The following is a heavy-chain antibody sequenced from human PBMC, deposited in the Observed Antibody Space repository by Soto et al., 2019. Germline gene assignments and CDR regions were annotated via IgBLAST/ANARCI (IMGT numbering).Heavy chain of an antibody. CDR3: ARGYTLDV. CDR2: IYHGGST. CDR1: GYCISSGYY. Sequence: SETLSLTXTVSGYCISSGYYWGWIRQPPGKGLEWIGSIYHGGSTYYNPSLKSRVTISVDTSKNQFSLKLSSVTAADTAVYYCARGYTLDVWGQGTTVTVSS. J-gene: IGHJ6*02. V-gene: IGHV4-38-2*02. D-gene: IGHD1-26*01.